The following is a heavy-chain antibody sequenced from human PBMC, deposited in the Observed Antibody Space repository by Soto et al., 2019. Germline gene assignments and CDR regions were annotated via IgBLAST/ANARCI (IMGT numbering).Heavy chain of an antibody. CDR1: GNTFTNFG. D-gene: IGHD2-2*01. J-gene: IGHJ5*02. V-gene: IGHV1-18*01. CDR3: ARVIPGAEAWFDP. Sequence: QGQLVQSGAEVKKPGASVKVSCTASGNTFTNFGVTWVRQAPGQGFEWMGWISAYTDDPNYAQKFKGRVTMTIDTSTSTAYLDLRSLTSDDTAVYYCARVIPGAEAWFDPWGQGTLVTVSS. CDR2: ISAYTDDP.